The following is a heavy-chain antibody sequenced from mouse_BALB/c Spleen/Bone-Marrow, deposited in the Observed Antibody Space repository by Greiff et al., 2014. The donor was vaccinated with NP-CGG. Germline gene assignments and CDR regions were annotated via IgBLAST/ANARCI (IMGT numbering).Heavy chain of an antibody. Sequence: EVKLMESGGGLVQPGGSLRLSCATSGFTFTDYYMSWVRQPPGKALEWLGFIRNKANGYTTEYSASEKARFTISRDNSQSILYLQMNTRRAEDSAAYYCSRWLLRAMDYWGQGTSVTVSS. CDR1: GFTFTDYY. CDR3: SRWLLRAMDY. J-gene: IGHJ4*01. D-gene: IGHD1-1*02. CDR2: IRNKANGYTT. V-gene: IGHV7-3*02.